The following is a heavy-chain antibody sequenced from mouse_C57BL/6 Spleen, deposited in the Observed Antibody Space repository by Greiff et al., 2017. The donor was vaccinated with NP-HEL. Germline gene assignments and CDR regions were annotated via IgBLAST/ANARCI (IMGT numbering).Heavy chain of an antibody. D-gene: IGHD6-1*01. CDR2: ISSGSSTI. Sequence: EVKLMESGGGLVKPGGSLKLSCAASGFTFSDYGMHWVRQAPEKGLEWVAYISSGSSTIYYADTVKGRFTISRDNAKNTLFLQMTSLRSEDTAMYYCASPSGAMDYWGQGTSVTVSS. CDR3: ASPSGAMDY. V-gene: IGHV5-17*01. J-gene: IGHJ4*01. CDR1: GFTFSDYG.